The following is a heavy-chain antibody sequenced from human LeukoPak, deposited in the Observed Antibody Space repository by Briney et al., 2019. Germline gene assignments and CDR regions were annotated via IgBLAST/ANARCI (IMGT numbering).Heavy chain of an antibody. CDR2: IYYTGST. V-gene: IGHV4-59*12. J-gene: IGHJ4*02. Sequence: SETLSLTCTVSRDSIRSYYWSWIRQTPGQGLEWIGNIYYTGSTNHNPSLKSRVTISVDTSKNQFYLKLSSVTAADTAVYYCAGLSYSSGWYDFDYWGQGTLVTVSS. CDR3: AGLSYSSGWYDFDY. D-gene: IGHD6-19*01. CDR1: RDSIRSYY.